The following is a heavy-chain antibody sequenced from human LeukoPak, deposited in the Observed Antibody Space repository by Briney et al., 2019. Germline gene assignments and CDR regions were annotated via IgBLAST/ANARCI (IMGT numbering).Heavy chain of an antibody. J-gene: IGHJ3*02. CDR1: GFTFSSYS. CDR3: ARERTPVGATHPSTKTRSGAFDI. V-gene: IGHV3-21*01. D-gene: IGHD1-26*01. CDR2: ISSSSSYI. Sequence: GGSLRLSCAASGFTFSSYSMNWVRQAPGKGLEWVSSISSSSSYIYYADSVKGRFTISRDNAKNSLYLQMNSLRAEDTAVYYCARERTPVGATHPSTKTRSGAFDIWGQGTMVTVSS.